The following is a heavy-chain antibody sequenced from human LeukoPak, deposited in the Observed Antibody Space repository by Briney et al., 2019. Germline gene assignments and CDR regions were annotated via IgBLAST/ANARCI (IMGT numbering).Heavy chain of an antibody. D-gene: IGHD4-17*01. Sequence: SETLSLTCTVSGGSISTYYWSWIRQPPGKGLEWIGYIYYSGNTNYNPSLKSRVIISVDTSKNQFSLKLRSVTAADTAVYYCAREGTVTSGHYGMDVWGQGTTVTVSS. CDR3: AREGTVTSGHYGMDV. V-gene: IGHV4-59*01. J-gene: IGHJ6*02. CDR2: IYYSGNT. CDR1: GGSISTYY.